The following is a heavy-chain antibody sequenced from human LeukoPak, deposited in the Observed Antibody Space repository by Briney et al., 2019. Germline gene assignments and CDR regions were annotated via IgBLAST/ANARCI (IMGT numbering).Heavy chain of an antibody. J-gene: IGHJ6*02. CDR1: GFTFSNYG. CDR2: IWYDGSKN. Sequence: PGGSLRLSCAASGFTFSNYGMHWVRQAPGKGLEWVAVIWYDGSKNYYADSVKGRFTIFRDNSKNTLYLQMNSLRVEDTAVYYCARGDYGYFYGMYVWGQGTTVTVSS. CDR3: ARGDYGYFYGMYV. V-gene: IGHV3-33*01.